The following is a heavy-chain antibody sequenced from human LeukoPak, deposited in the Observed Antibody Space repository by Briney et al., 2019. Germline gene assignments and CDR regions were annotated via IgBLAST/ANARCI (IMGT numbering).Heavy chain of an antibody. Sequence: SETLSLTCTVSGGSISSSSYYWGWIRQPPGKGLEWIGSIYYSGSTYYNPSLKSRVTISVDTSKNQFSLKLSSVTAADTAVYYCARVARREGNWGQGTLVAVSS. J-gene: IGHJ4*02. CDR1: GGSISSSSYY. CDR3: ARVARREGN. CDR2: IYYSGST. V-gene: IGHV4-39*07.